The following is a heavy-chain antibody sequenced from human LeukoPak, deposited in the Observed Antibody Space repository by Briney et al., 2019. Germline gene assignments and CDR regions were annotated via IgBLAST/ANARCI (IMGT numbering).Heavy chain of an antibody. D-gene: IGHD5-24*01. CDR3: AGDERHAFDI. J-gene: IGHJ3*02. CDR1: GFTLSTYS. V-gene: IGHV3-48*02. Sequence: GGSLRLSCAASGFTLSTYSMNWVRQAPGKGLEWVSSITSSSSAINYADSVKGRFTISRDNARDSLYLHMNSLRDEDTAVYYCAGDERHAFDIWGQGTMVTVSS. CDR2: ITSSSSAI.